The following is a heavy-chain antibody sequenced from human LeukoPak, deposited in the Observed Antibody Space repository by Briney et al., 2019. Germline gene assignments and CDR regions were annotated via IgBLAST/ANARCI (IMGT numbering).Heavy chain of an antibody. CDR3: ARAQYYLDS. CDR1: GFLFSSDE. J-gene: IGHJ4*02. Sequence: GGSLRLSCTASGFLFSSDEMNWVRQSPGKGLEWISYISTTSTTIHYADSVKGRFTISRDNAKSSLYLQMNSLRAEDTAVYYCARAQYYLDSWGQGTLVTVSS. CDR2: ISTTSTTI. V-gene: IGHV3-48*03.